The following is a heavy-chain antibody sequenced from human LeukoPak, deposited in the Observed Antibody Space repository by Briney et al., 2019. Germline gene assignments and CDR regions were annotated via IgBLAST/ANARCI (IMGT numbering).Heavy chain of an antibody. Sequence: ASVKVSCKASGYTFTSYGVSWVRQAPGQGLEWMGWISAFNGNTNYAQKLQGRVTMTTDTSTSTAYMELRSLRSDDTAVYYCARGNNWGAYGGAFDIWGQGTMVTVSS. CDR1: GYTFTSYG. CDR2: ISAFNGNT. D-gene: IGHD7-27*01. V-gene: IGHV1-18*01. CDR3: ARGNNWGAYGGAFDI. J-gene: IGHJ3*02.